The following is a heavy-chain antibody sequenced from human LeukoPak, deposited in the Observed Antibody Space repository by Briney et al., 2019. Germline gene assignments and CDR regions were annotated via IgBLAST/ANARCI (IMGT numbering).Heavy chain of an antibody. D-gene: IGHD5-12*01. J-gene: IGHJ6*03. Sequence: ASVKVSCKASGYTFTSYYMHWVRQAPGKGLEWMGGFDPEDGETIYAQKFQGRVTMTRDTSTSTVYMELSSLRSEDTAVYYCARGTVATSLIGGDYYYYMDVWGKGTTVTVSS. CDR2: FDPEDGET. CDR3: ARGTVATSLIGGDYYYYMDV. V-gene: IGHV1-46*01. CDR1: GYTFTSYY.